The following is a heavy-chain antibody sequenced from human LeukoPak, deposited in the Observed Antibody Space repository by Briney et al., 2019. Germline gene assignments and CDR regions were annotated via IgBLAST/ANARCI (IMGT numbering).Heavy chain of an antibody. CDR3: ARLRSSSFYYYYMYV. CDR2: INSTGSTI. V-gene: IGHV3-11*01. D-gene: IGHD6-6*01. J-gene: IGHJ6*03. CDR1: GFTFCDYY. Sequence: GGSLRHSRAASGFTFCDYYMSCIRQAPGEGREWGSYINSTGSTIYYADSVKGRFTNSRDNAKNSLCLQMNSLRAEVTGVYYCARLRSSSFYYYYMYVWGKGATVTVSS.